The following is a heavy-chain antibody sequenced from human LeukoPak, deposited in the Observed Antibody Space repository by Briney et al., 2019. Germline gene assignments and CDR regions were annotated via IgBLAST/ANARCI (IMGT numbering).Heavy chain of an antibody. CDR1: GYTFTGYY. D-gene: IGHD3-3*01. CDR3: ARTLYDVLSGFDF. J-gene: IGHJ4*01. CDR2: INPNSGGT. V-gene: IGHV1-2*02. Sequence: GASVKVSCKASGYTFTGYYMHWVRQAPGQGLEWMGWINPNSGGTNYAQKFQGRVTMTRDTSISTAYMELSRLRSDDTAVYYCARTLYDVLSGFDFWGQGTLVTVSA.